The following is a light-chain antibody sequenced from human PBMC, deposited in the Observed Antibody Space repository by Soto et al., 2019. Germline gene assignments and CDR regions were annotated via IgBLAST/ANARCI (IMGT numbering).Light chain of an antibody. V-gene: IGKV1-39*01. J-gene: IGKJ1*01. CDR3: QQSYSTPPT. CDR1: QSISSY. Sequence: DIQMTQSPSSLPASVGDRVTITCRASQSISSYLNWYQQKPGKAPKLLIYAASSLQSGVPSRFSGSGSGTDFTLTISSLQHEDFATYYCQQSYSTPPTFGQGTKVDIK. CDR2: AAS.